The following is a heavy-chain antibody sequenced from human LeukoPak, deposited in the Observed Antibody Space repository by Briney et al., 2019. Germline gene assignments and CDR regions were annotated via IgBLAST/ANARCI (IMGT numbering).Heavy chain of an antibody. D-gene: IGHD3-22*01. CDR1: GFTFSSYW. CDR3: ARVYYDSSGYCLFFDY. CDR2: IKQDGSEK. V-gene: IGHV3-7*01. J-gene: IGHJ4*02. Sequence: PGGSLRLSCAASGFTFSSYWMSWVRQAPGKGLEWVANIKQDGSEKYYVDSVKGRFTISRDNAKNSLYLQMNSLSAEDTAVYYCARVYYDSSGYCLFFDYWGQGTLVTVSS.